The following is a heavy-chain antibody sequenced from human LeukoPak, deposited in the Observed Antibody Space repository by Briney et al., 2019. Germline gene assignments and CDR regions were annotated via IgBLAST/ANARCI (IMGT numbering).Heavy chain of an antibody. CDR2: IYYSGNT. J-gene: IGHJ5*02. CDR3: ATRGSGSPFDP. V-gene: IGHV4-59*01. D-gene: IGHD3-10*01. CDR1: GASISGYY. Sequence: SETLSLTCTVSGASISGYYWSWIRQPPGKGLEWIGYIYYSGNTNYNPSLKSRVTISLDRSKNQFSLKLSSVTAADTAVYYCATRGSGSPFDPWGQGTLVTVSS.